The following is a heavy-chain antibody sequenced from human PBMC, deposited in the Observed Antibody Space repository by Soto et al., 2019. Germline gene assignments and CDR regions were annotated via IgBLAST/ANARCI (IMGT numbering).Heavy chain of an antibody. V-gene: IGHV4-59*08. CDR2: IYYSGST. CDR3: ARGYFEEYYYYYMDV. J-gene: IGHJ6*03. CDR1: GGSSSSYY. Sequence: LETLSLTCTFSGGSSSSYYWSWIRQPPGKGLEWIGYIYYSGSTNYNPSLKSRVTISVDTSKNQFSLKLSSVTAADTAVYYCARGYFEEYYYYYMDVWGKGTTVTVSS. D-gene: IGHD3-9*01.